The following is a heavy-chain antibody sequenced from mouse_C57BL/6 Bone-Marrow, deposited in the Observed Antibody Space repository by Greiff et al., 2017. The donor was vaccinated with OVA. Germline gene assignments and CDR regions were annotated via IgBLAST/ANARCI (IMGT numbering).Heavy chain of an antibody. J-gene: IGHJ2*01. Sequence: DVKLVESGGDLVKPGGSLKLSCAASGFTFSSYGMSWVRQTPDKRLEWVATISSGGSYTYYPDSVKGRFTISRDNAKNTLYLQMSSLKSEDTAMYYCARRGFDGYYEDYWGQGTTLTVSS. CDR3: ARRGFDGYYEDY. D-gene: IGHD2-3*01. CDR1: GFTFSSYG. CDR2: ISSGGSYT. V-gene: IGHV5-6*02.